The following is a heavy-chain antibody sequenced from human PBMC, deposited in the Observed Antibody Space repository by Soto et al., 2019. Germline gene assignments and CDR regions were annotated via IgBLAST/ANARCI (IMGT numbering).Heavy chain of an antibody. CDR2: ITHSGST. CDR1: GGSFSGYY. Sequence: TSETLSLTYAVYGGSFSGYYWTWIRQPPGKGLEWIGEITHSGSTNYNPSLKSRVTISVDTSKNQFSLNLNSVTAADTAVYYCARSSVRGWSYWGQGTLVTVSS. V-gene: IGHV4-34*01. D-gene: IGHD3-10*02. J-gene: IGHJ4*02. CDR3: ARSSVRGWSY.